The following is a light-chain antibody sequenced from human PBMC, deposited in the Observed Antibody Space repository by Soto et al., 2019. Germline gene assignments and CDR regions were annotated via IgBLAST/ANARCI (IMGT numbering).Light chain of an antibody. CDR2: GAS. CDR3: QQYGSRTYT. CDR1: QSVSSSS. J-gene: IGKJ2*01. V-gene: IGKV3-20*01. Sequence: EIVLTQSPGTLSLSPGARATLSCRASQSVSSSSLAWYQQKPGQAPRLLIYGASSRATGIPDRFSGSGSGTDFTLTISRLDPEDVAVYYCQQYGSRTYTFGQGTKLEI.